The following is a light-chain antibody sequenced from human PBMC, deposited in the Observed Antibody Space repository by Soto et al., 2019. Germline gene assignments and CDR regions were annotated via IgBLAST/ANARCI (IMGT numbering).Light chain of an antibody. Sequence: DIQMTQSPSTLPASVGDRVTISCRASQTVERWLAWYQQKPGKAPKLLISDVSSLERGVPSRFSGSGSATEFTLTISGLQSDDFATYYCQQYKDYVWTFSQWTKV. CDR1: QTVERW. CDR3: QQYKDYVWT. J-gene: IGKJ1*01. V-gene: IGKV1-5*01. CDR2: DVS.